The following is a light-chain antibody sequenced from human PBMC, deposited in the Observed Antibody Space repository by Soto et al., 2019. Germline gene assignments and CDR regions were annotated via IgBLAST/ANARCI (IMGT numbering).Light chain of an antibody. CDR1: NSVFTGYNY. J-gene: IGLJ1*01. CDR2: YVS. Sequence: QSVLTQPASVCGSPGRSITISCTGTNSVFTGYNYVSWYQQYPGKVPKLLIYYVSDRPSGVSNRYSGSKSGNTASLTISGLQAEDEADYFCTSFTSDYLYVCGTGTKVTVL. V-gene: IGLV2-14*03. CDR3: TSFTSDYLYV.